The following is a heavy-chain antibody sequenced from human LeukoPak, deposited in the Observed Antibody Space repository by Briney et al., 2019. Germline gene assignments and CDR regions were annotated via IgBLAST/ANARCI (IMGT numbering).Heavy chain of an antibody. CDR1: GYTFTSYD. CDR3: ARDGFYDSSGYYFKDAFDI. V-gene: IGHV1-2*02. Sequence: ASVKVSCKASGYTFTSYDINWVRQAPGQGLEWMGWINPNSGGTNYAQKFQGRVTMTRDTSISTAYMELSRLRSDDTAVYYCARDGFYDSSGYYFKDAFDIWGQGTMVTVSS. D-gene: IGHD3-22*01. J-gene: IGHJ3*02. CDR2: INPNSGGT.